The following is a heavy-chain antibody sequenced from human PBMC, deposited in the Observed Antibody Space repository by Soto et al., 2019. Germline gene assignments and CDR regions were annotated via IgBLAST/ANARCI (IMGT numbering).Heavy chain of an antibody. CDR1: GFTFNNYA. V-gene: IGHV3-23*01. J-gene: IGHJ4*02. CDR2: ISGGGDTT. CDR3: AKGRGGSGSLTPRVDF. D-gene: IGHD3-10*01. Sequence: EVQLLESGGGLVQPGGSLRLSCAASGFTFNNYAMTWVRQAPGKGLEWVSAISGGGDTTSYADSAKGRFTVSRDGSQNTLYLQMSSLRAEDTALYYCAKGRGGSGSLTPRVDFWGQGTLVTVSS.